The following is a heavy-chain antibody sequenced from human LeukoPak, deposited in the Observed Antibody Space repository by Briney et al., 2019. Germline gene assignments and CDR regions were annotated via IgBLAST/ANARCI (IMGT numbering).Heavy chain of an antibody. D-gene: IGHD4-17*01. Sequence: GGSLRLSCAASGFTFSSFGMHWVRQAPGQGLEWVAVISFDGSNQYYADSVKGRFTIYRDNFKNTVYLQMNSLRAEETAEYYCAKSHPPTVTTEEGEYLQHWGQGTLVTVSS. J-gene: IGHJ1*01. CDR1: GFTFSSFG. CDR2: ISFDGSNQ. CDR3: AKSHPPTVTTEEGEYLQH. V-gene: IGHV3-30*18.